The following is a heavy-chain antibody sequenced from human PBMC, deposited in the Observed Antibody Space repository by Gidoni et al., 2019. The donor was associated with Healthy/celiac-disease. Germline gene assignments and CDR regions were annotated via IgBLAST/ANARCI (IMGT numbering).Heavy chain of an antibody. CDR3: ARTKDDSSGYNNDY. CDR1: GFTVSSNY. Sequence: EVQLVTSGGGLVQPGGSLRLSCAASGFTVSSNYMSWVRQAPGKGLEWVSVIYSGGSTYYADSVKGRFTISRDNSKNTLYLQMNSLRAEDTAVYYCARTKDDSSGYNNDYWGQGTLVTVSS. V-gene: IGHV3-66*01. CDR2: IYSGGST. J-gene: IGHJ4*02. D-gene: IGHD3-22*01.